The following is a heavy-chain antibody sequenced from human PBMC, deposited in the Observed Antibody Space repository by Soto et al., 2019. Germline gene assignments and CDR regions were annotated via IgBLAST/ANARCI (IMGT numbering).Heavy chain of an antibody. CDR3: ARVLSFGETSYYYYGMDV. CDR2: IYHSGST. D-gene: IGHD3-10*01. Sequence: SETLSLTCAVSGGSISSSNWWSWVRQPPGKGLEWIGEIYHSGSTNYNPSLKSRVTISVDKSKNQFSLKLSSVTAADTAVYYCARVLSFGETSYYYYGMDVWGQGTTVTVSS. J-gene: IGHJ6*02. V-gene: IGHV4-4*02. CDR1: GGSISSSNW.